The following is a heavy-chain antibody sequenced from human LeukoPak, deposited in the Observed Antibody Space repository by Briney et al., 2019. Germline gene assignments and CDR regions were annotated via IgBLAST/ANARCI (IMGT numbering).Heavy chain of an antibody. CDR1: GFTFSSYG. CDR3: AKDLDSGFDY. V-gene: IGHV3-30*18. J-gene: IGHJ4*02. CDR2: ISYDGSNK. D-gene: IGHD6-19*01. Sequence: GRSLRLSCAASGFTFSSYGMHWVRQAPGKGLEWVAVISYDGSNKYYADSVKGRFTIPRDNSKNTLYLQMNSLRAEDTAVYYCAKDLDSGFDYWGQGTLVTVSS.